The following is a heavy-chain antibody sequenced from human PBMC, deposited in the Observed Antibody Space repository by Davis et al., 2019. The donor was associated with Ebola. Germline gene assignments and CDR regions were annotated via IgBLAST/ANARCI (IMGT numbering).Heavy chain of an antibody. CDR3: ARAIFGGVSMDF. CDR1: GFIFRIYD. J-gene: IGHJ6*02. D-gene: IGHD3-3*01. V-gene: IGHV3-13*01. CDR2: IGTAGDT. Sequence: PGGSLRLSCAASGFIFRIYDMHCVRQLPGKGLEWVSTIGTAGDTYYPGSVKGRFTISRENVKNSLYLQLNSLRAGDTAVYYCARAIFGGVSMDFWGQGTTVTVSS.